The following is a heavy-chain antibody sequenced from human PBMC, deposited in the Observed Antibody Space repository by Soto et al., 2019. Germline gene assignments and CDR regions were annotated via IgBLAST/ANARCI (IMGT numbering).Heavy chain of an antibody. CDR2: ISGSGGST. V-gene: IGHV3-23*01. J-gene: IGHJ4*02. D-gene: IGHD3-10*01. CDR3: AKDHYYGSGRPPGICDY. CDR1: GFTFSSYA. Sequence: GGSLRLSCAASGFTFSSYAMSWVRQAPGKGLEWVSAISGSGGSTYYADSVKGRFTISRDNSKNTLYLQMNSLRAEDTAVYYCAKDHYYGSGRPPGICDYWGQGTLVTVSS.